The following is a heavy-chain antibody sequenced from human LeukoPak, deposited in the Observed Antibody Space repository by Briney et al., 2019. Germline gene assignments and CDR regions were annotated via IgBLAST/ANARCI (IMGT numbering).Heavy chain of an antibody. Sequence: SETLSLTCAVYGGSFSGYYWSSIRQPPGKGLEWIGEINHSGSTNYNPSLKSRVTISVDTSKNQFSLKLSSVTAADTAVYYCARVHNCSGGSCPNYYYYGMDVWGQGTTVTVSS. J-gene: IGHJ6*01. CDR2: INHSGST. CDR1: GGSFSGYY. V-gene: IGHV4-34*01. D-gene: IGHD2-15*01. CDR3: ARVHNCSGGSCPNYYYYGMDV.